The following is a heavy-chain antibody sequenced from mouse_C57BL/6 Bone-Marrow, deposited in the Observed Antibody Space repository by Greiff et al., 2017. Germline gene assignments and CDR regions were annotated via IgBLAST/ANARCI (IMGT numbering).Heavy chain of an antibody. CDR1: GYTFTDYN. V-gene: IGHV1-18*01. CDR2: INPNNGGT. Sequence: EVQLQQSGPELVKPGASVTIPCKASGYTFTDYNMDWVKQSHGKSLEWIGDINPNNGGTIYNQKFKGKATLTVDKSSSTAYMELRSLTSEDTAVYYCARSPITTVEFDYWGQGTTLTVSS. D-gene: IGHD1-1*01. J-gene: IGHJ2*01. CDR3: ARSPITTVEFDY.